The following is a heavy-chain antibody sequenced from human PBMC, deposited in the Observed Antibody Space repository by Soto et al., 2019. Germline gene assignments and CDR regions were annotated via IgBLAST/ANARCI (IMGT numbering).Heavy chain of an antibody. D-gene: IGHD2-15*01. J-gene: IGHJ6*02. V-gene: IGHV5-10-1*01. CDR2: IDPSDSYT. CDR1: GYSFTSYW. CDR3: ARRLLGYCSGGSCESSYYYYGMDV. Sequence: PGESLKIYCKGSGYSFTSYWISWVRQMPGKGLEWMGRIDPSDSYTNYSPSFQGHVTISADKSISTAYLQWSSLKASDTAMYYCARRLLGYCSGGSCESSYYYYGMDVWGQGTTVTVSS.